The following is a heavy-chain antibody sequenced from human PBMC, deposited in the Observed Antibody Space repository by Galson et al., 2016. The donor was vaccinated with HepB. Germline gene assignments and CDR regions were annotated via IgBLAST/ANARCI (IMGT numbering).Heavy chain of an antibody. CDR2: IKYDGSER. Sequence: SLRLSCAASGFTFGTYWMTWVRQAPGKGLEWVANIKYDGSERTTVDSVQGRFTISRDNAKNSLYLQMNSLRAEDTAVYYCARDVVGAAFDSWGQGTLVTVSS. CDR3: ARDVVGAAFDS. D-gene: IGHD1-26*01. CDR1: GFTFGTYW. J-gene: IGHJ4*02. V-gene: IGHV3-7*01.